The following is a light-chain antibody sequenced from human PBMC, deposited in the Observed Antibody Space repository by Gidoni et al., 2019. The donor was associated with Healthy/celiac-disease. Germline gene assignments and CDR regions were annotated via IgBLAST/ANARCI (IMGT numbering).Light chain of an antibody. CDR2: GAS. V-gene: IGKV3-15*01. CDR3: QQYNNWPPMYT. J-gene: IGKJ2*01. CDR1: QRVSSN. Sequence: EIVITQSPATLSVSPGERATLSCRASQRVSSNLAWYQQKPGQAPRPLIYGASTRATGIPARFSGSGSGTEFTLTISSLQSEDFAVYYCQQYNNWPPMYTFGQGTKLEIK.